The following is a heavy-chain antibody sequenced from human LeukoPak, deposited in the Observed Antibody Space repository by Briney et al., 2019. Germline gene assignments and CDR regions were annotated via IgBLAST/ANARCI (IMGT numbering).Heavy chain of an antibody. CDR2: ISAYNGNT. CDR1: GYTFTSYG. J-gene: IGHJ4*02. D-gene: IGHD6-13*01. Sequence: ASVKVSCKASGYTFTSYGISWVRQAPGQGLEWMGWISAYNGNTNYAQKLQGRVTMTTDTSTSTAYMELRSLRSDDTAVYYCARVSGAAGTWYFDYWGQGTLVTVFS. V-gene: IGHV1-18*01. CDR3: ARVSGAAGTWYFDY.